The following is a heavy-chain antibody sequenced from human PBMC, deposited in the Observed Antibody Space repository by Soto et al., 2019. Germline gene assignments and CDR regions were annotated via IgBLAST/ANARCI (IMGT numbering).Heavy chain of an antibody. D-gene: IGHD4-17*01. V-gene: IGHV3-23*01. Sequence: GGSLRLSCAASGFSFSTYSMTWVRQAPGKRLEGVSSISGSGGDTYYIDSVKGRFTISRDNSKNTVYLQMNSLRAEDTAVYYCPKILSTVTTYYYGMDVWGQGTTVTVSS. CDR1: GFSFSTYS. CDR3: PKILSTVTTYYYGMDV. J-gene: IGHJ6*02. CDR2: ISGSGGDT.